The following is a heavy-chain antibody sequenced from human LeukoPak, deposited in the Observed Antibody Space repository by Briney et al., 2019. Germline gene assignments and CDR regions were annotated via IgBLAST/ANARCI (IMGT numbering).Heavy chain of an antibody. V-gene: IGHV3-23*01. CDR2: ISGSGGST. CDR1: AFTFSNYA. J-gene: IGHJ4*02. Sequence: GGSLRLSCAASAFTFSNYAMSWVRQAPGKGLEWVSAISGSGGSTYYADSVKGRFTISRDNSKNTLYLQMNSLGAEDTAVYYCAKNWDGSYDYWGQGTLVTVSS. D-gene: IGHD1-26*01. CDR3: AKNWDGSYDY.